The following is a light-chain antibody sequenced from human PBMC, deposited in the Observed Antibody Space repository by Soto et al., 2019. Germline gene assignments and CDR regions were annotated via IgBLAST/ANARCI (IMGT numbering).Light chain of an antibody. Sequence: DVVMTQSPLSLPVTLGQPASISCRSTQSLVHSDGIAYFSWFQQRPGQSPRRLIYKVSNRDSGVKARFSGSGSGTDFALKISRVEAEDVGVYYCMQGTHWPITFGQGTRREIK. CDR1: QSLVHSDGIAY. V-gene: IGKV2-30*02. CDR2: KVS. CDR3: MQGTHWPIT. J-gene: IGKJ5*01.